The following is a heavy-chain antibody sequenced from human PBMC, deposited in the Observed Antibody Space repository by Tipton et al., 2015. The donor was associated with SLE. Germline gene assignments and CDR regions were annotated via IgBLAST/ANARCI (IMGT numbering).Heavy chain of an antibody. CDR2: INHSGST. CDR1: GGSFSGYY. Sequence: LRLSCAVYGGSFSGYYWSWIRQPPGKGLEWIGEINHSGSTNYNPSLKSRVTISVDTSKNQFSLKLSSVTAADTAVYYCARDAGRDITGTHGAFDIWGQGTMVTVSS. V-gene: IGHV4-34*09. D-gene: IGHD1-20*01. J-gene: IGHJ3*02. CDR3: ARDAGRDITGTHGAFDI.